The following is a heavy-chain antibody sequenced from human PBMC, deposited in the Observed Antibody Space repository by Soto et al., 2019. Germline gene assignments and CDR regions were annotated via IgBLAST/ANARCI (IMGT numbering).Heavy chain of an antibody. CDR1: GFTFSDHY. CDR3: ASARVMGAYFDY. CDR2: IRDKANSYTT. Sequence: EVQLVESGGGLVQPGGSLRLSCVASGFTFSDHYMDWARQAAGMGLEWVARIRDKANSYTTDYAASVKGRFTISRDDSKNSVYLEMNSLKTEDTAVYYCASARVMGAYFDYWGQGTLVTVSS. J-gene: IGHJ4*02. V-gene: IGHV3-72*01. D-gene: IGHD3-16*01.